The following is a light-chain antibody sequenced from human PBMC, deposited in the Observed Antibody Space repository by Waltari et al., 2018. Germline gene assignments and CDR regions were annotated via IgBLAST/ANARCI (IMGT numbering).Light chain of an antibody. V-gene: IGKV3-11*01. CDR2: DAS. Sequence: EIVFTQSPATLSLSPVERATLSCRASQSVSSYLARYQQKPGQAPRLLIYDASNRATGIPARFSGSGSGTDFTLTISSLEPEDFAVYYCQQRSNWPLTFGGGTKVEIK. CDR1: QSVSSY. CDR3: QQRSNWPLT. J-gene: IGKJ4*01.